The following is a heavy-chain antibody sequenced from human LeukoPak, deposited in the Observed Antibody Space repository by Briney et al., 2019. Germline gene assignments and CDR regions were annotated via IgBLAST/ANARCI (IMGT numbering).Heavy chain of an antibody. Sequence: GESLKISCKGSGYSFTSYWIGWVRQMPGKGLEWMGIIYPGDSDTRYSPSFQGQVTISADKSINTACLQWSSLKASDTALYYCARHVVMATGRYLDYWGQGTLATVSS. CDR1: GYSFTSYW. V-gene: IGHV5-51*01. CDR2: IYPGDSDT. J-gene: IGHJ4*02. D-gene: IGHD3-16*01. CDR3: ARHVVMATGRYLDY.